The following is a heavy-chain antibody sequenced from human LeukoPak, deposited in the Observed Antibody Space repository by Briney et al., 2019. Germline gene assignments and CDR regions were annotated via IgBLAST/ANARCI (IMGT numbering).Heavy chain of an antibody. D-gene: IGHD3-10*01. Sequence: GGSLTLLCAPCGFPHRRFPVRWAPQSREKGGEWLANIKQDGGEKYSEDTVKGRFTISRDKAKNSLSLQMSNLRVEETAVYHCARAGSHWHYAYWGERTVVTVSS. CDR1: GFPHRRFP. CDR3: ARAGSHWHYAY. CDR2: IKQDGGEK. J-gene: IGHJ4*02. V-gene: IGHV3-7*01.